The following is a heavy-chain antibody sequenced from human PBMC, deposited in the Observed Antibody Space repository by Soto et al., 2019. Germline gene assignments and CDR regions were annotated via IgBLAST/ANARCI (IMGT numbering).Heavy chain of an antibody. J-gene: IGHJ4*02. V-gene: IGHV3-23*01. CDR3: AKDVGVVTTTPDFDY. D-gene: IGHD5-12*01. Sequence: EVQLLESGGGLVQPGGSLRLSCAASGFTFSTYAMNWVRQAPGKGLEWVSAISGSGGSTYYADSVKGRFTISRDNSKKTLYLQMNSLGAEDTAVYYYAKDVGVVTTTPDFDYWGQGTLVTVSS. CDR1: GFTFSTYA. CDR2: ISGSGGST.